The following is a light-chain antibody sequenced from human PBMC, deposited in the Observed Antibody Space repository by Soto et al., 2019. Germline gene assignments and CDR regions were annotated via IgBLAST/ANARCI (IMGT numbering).Light chain of an antibody. J-gene: IGKJ1*01. Sequence: EIVMTQSPVTLSVSPGERATLSCRASQSVSSNLAWYQQKPGQAPRLLIYGASTRATAIPARFSGSGSGTEFTLTISSLQSEDFAVYYCQQYNNWPPTWTFGQGTKVEIK. CDR2: GAS. V-gene: IGKV3-15*01. CDR3: QQYNNWPPTWT. CDR1: QSVSSN.